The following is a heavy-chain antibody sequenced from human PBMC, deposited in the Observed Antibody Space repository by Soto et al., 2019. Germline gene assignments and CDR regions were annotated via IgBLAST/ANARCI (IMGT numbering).Heavy chain of an antibody. V-gene: IGHV4-4*02. CDR2: IYRTGST. CDR1: GGSFTSNNC. J-gene: IGHJ4*02. Sequence: SETLSLTCAVSGGSFTSNNCWTWVRQPPAQGLEWIGEIYRTGSTNYNPSLKSRVTISLDKSENQFSLKVTSLTAADTAVYYCASRDPGTSVDYWGQGTLVTVSS. D-gene: IGHD1-7*01. CDR3: ASRDPGTSVDY.